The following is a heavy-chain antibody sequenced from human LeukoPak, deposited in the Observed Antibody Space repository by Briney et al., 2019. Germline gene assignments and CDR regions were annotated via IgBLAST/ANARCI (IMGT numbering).Heavy chain of an antibody. CDR1: GFTFSSYA. D-gene: IGHD3-3*01. Sequence: GGSLRLSCAASGFTFSSYAISWVRQAPGKGLEWVSAISGSGGSTYYTDSVKGRFTISRDNSKNTLYLQMNSLRAEDTAVYYCARQRFLEWFGDWVQGTLVTVSS. CDR2: ISGSGGST. J-gene: IGHJ4*02. V-gene: IGHV3-23*01. CDR3: ARQRFLEWFGD.